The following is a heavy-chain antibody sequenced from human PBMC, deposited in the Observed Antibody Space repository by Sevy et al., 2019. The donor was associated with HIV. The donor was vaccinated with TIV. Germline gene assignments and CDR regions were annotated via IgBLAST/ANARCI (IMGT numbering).Heavy chain of an antibody. V-gene: IGHV4-34*01. CDR2: INHIGST. CDR3: ARGVGLYH. J-gene: IGHJ5*02. Sequence: SETLSLTCAVYGGSFSGYYWTWIRQPPGKGLEWIGEINHIGSTNYNPSLKSRVTISVDTSKNQFSLNLSSVTAADTAIYYCARGVGLYHWGPGTLVTVSS. CDR1: GGSFSGYY. D-gene: IGHD1-26*01.